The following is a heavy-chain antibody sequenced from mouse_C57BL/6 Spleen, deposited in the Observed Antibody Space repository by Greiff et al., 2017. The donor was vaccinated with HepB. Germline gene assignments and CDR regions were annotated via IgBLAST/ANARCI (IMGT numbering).Heavy chain of an antibody. J-gene: IGHJ3*01. V-gene: IGHV5-17*01. D-gene: IGHD2-4*01. Sequence: EVMLVESGGGLVKPGGSLKLSCAASGFTFSDYGMHWVRQAPEKGLEWVAYISSGSSTIYYADTVKGRFTISRDNAKNTLFLQMTSLRSEDTAMYYCARPGDYPWFAYWGQGTLVTVSA. CDR2: ISSGSSTI. CDR3: ARPGDYPWFAY. CDR1: GFTFSDYG.